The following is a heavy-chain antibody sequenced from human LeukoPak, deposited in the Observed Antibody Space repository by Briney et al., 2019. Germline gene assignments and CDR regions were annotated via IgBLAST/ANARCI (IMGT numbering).Heavy chain of an antibody. Sequence: PSETLSLTCSVSGGSISSYYWSWIRQPPGKGLEWIGYMSSSGNTNYNPSLKSRVIISVDTSKNQFSLKLSSVSAADTAVYYCARHKFDYGDHHPFDYWGQGTLVTVSS. J-gene: IGHJ4*02. D-gene: IGHD4-17*01. CDR1: GGSISSYY. CDR2: MSSSGNT. V-gene: IGHV4-59*08. CDR3: ARHKFDYGDHHPFDY.